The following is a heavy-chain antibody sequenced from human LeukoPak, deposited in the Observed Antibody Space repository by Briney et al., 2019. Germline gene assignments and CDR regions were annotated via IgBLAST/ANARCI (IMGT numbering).Heavy chain of an antibody. CDR3: ARSTGWFGQGYFDY. CDR2: INSDGSST. CDR1: GFTFSSDW. Sequence: GGSLRLSCAASGFTFSSDWMQWVRQAPGKGLVWVSRINSDGSSTSYADSVKGRFTISRDNAKNTLYLQMNSLRAEDTAVYYCARSTGWFGQGYFDYWGQGTLVTVSS. J-gene: IGHJ4*02. D-gene: IGHD3-10*01. V-gene: IGHV3-74*01.